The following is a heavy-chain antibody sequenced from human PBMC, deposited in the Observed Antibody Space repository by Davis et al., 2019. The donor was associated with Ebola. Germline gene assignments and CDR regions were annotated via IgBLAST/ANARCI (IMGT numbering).Heavy chain of an antibody. J-gene: IGHJ4*02. V-gene: IGHV3-30*04. CDR1: GFMFSSYT. Sequence: GESLKISCSVSGFMFSSYTMHWVRQAPGKGLEWVAVISYDGSNKYYADSVKGRFTISRDNSKNTLYLQMNSLRAEDTAVYYCAKGSNLDYWGQGTLVTVSS. CDR2: ISYDGSNK. D-gene: IGHD3-16*02. CDR3: AKGSNLDY.